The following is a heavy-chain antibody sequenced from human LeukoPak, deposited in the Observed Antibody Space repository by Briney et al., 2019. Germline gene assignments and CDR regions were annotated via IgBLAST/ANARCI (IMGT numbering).Heavy chain of an antibody. CDR1: GFTFSSYW. J-gene: IGHJ4*02. CDR2: IKQDGSEK. D-gene: IGHD4-17*01. CDR3: ARDPMTTVTTPDY. V-gene: IGHV3-7*04. Sequence: GGSLRLSRAASGFTFSSYWMSWVRQAPGKGLEWVANIKQDGSEKYYVDSVKGRFTISRDNAKNSLYLQMNSLRAEDTAVYYCARDPMTTVTTPDYWGQGTLVTVTS.